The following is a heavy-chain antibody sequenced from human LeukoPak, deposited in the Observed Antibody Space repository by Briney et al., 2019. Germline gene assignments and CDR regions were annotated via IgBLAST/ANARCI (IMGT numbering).Heavy chain of an antibody. J-gene: IGHJ4*02. V-gene: IGHV1-2*06. CDR1: GYTFTAYY. CDR3: SRGGSTVDMSYFQY. Sequence: ASVKVSCKASGYTFTAYYIHWVRQAPGQGLEWMGRINPESGGADYAEKFQGRVTMSRETSMSTVYLEVNNVGSDDTAVYYCSRGGSTVDMSYFQYWGQGTLVTVSS. CDR2: INPESGGA. D-gene: IGHD2-8*02.